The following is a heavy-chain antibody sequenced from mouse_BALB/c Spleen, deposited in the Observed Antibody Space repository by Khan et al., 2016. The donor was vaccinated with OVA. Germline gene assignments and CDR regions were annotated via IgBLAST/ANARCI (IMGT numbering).Heavy chain of an antibody. D-gene: IGHD2-1*01. Sequence: QVQLQQPGAELVKPGTSVKISCKASGYTFTSYYMYWVKQRPGQGLEWIGGINPNNGDSNFNEKFKSKATLTVDKSSSTAYMPLGILTSEDSAVYDCARSGYGNPFAYWGQGTLVTVSA. CDR1: GYTFTSYY. CDR3: ARSGYGNPFAY. J-gene: IGHJ3*01. V-gene: IGHV1S81*02. CDR2: INPNNGDS.